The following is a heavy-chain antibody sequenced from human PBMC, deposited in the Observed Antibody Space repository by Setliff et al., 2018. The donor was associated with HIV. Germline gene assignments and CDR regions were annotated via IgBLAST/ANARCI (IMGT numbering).Heavy chain of an antibody. V-gene: IGHV1-69-2*01. CDR3: ARGKDAGAVVVGVSFDY. D-gene: IGHD2-15*01. Sequence: ASVKVSCKTSGYTFTDYYIHWVQQAPGKGLEWLGRVDPEDDERIYAEKFRGRLTITADTSTHTAHMELTSLRSDDTAVYYCARGKDAGAVVVGVSFDYWGQGTLVTVSS. J-gene: IGHJ4*02. CDR1: GYTFTDYY. CDR2: VDPEDDER.